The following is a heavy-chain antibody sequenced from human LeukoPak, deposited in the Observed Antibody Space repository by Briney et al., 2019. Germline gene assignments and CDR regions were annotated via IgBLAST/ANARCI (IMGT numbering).Heavy chain of an antibody. CDR1: GFTFSSYD. V-gene: IGHV3-13*01. CDR3: TKVGDNFDFDY. J-gene: IGHJ4*02. Sequence: GGSLRLSCAASGFTFSSYDMHWVRQATGKGLEWVSAIDTAGDTYYPGSVKGRFTISRENAKNSLYLQMNSLRAGDTAVYYCTKVGDNFDFDYWGQGTLVTVSS. CDR2: IDTAGDT. D-gene: IGHD4-23*01.